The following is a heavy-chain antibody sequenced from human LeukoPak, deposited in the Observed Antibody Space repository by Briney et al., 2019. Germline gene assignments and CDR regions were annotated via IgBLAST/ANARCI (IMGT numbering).Heavy chain of an antibody. CDR2: IYYSGST. Sequence: PSETLSLTCTVSGGSISSYYWSWIRQPPGKGLEWIGYIYYSGSTKYNPSLKSRVTISLDKSKNQFSLKLNSVTAADTALYYCARQHGDYRPPYYYYMDVWGKGTTVTVSS. J-gene: IGHJ6*03. CDR1: GGSISSYY. D-gene: IGHD4-17*01. CDR3: ARQHGDYRPPYYYYMDV. V-gene: IGHV4-59*08.